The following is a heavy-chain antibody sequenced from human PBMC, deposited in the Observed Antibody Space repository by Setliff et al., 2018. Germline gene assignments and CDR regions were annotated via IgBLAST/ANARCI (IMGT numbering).Heavy chain of an antibody. CDR2: IHTSGTT. CDR1: GGSISYYY. V-gene: IGHV4-4*08. CDR3: ARVAYYHDSSGYYYDLNWYFDL. Sequence: PSETLSLTCTVSGGSISYYYWSWIRQPPGKGLELIGYIHTSGTTNYNPSLKSRVTVSVDTSKNQFSLRLNSVTAADTAVYYCARVAYYHDSSGYYYDLNWYFDLWGRGTLVTVPQ. J-gene: IGHJ2*01. D-gene: IGHD3-22*01.